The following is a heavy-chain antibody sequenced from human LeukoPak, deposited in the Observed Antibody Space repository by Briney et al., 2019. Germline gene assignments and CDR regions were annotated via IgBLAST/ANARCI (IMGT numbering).Heavy chain of an antibody. D-gene: IGHD2-2*01. CDR2: NNPNSGGT. J-gene: IGHJ5*02. CDR3: ARAGQLLFDNWFDP. CDR1: GYTLTGYY. Sequence: ASVKVSCKASGYTLTGYYMHWVRQAPGQGLEWMGWNNPNSGGTNYAQKFQGRVTMTRDTSISTAYMELSRLRSDDTAVYYCARAGQLLFDNWFDPWGQGTLVTVSS. V-gene: IGHV1-2*02.